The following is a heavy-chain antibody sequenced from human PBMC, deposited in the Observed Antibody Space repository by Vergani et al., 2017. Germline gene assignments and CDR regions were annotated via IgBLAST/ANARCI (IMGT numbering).Heavy chain of an antibody. CDR2: IYYTGST. CDR3: AREVGSYYGSD. CDR1: GGSISSYY. V-gene: IGHV4-59*13. J-gene: IGHJ4*02. D-gene: IGHD3-10*01. Sequence: QVQLQESGPGLVKPSETLSLTCIVSGGSISSYYWSWIRQPPGKGLDWIGYIYYTGSTNYNPSLKSRVTISVDTSKNQFSLNLSSVTAADTAVYYCAREVGSYYGSDWGQGTLVTVSS.